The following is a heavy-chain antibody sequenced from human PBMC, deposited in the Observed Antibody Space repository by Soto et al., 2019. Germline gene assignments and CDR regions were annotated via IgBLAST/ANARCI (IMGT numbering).Heavy chain of an antibody. CDR2: INPNSGGT. CDR1: GYTFTGHY. CDR3: ARDSYYDLLTGYSRNAFDI. D-gene: IGHD3-9*01. J-gene: IGHJ3*02. Sequence: ASVKVSCKASGYTFTGHYLHWVLQAPGQGLEWMGWINPNSGGTNYAQKFQGRVTMTRDTSIRTAYMEVSRLSSDDTAVYYCARDSYYDLLTGYSRNAFDIWGRGTMVTVSS. V-gene: IGHV1-2*02.